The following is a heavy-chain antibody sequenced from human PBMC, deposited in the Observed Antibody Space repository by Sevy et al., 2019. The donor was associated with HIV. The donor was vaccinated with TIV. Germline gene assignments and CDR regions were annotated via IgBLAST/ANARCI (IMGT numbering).Heavy chain of an antibody. CDR3: ATSVLRFLEWLFPFDY. Sequence: GGSLRLSCAASGFSLSNYAMSWVRQAPGKGLEWVSAISGSGGSTYYADSVKGRFTISRDNSKNTLYLQMNSLRAEDTAVYYCATSVLRFLEWLFPFDYWGQGTLVTVSS. D-gene: IGHD3-3*01. J-gene: IGHJ4*02. CDR1: GFSLSNYA. CDR2: ISGSGGST. V-gene: IGHV3-23*01.